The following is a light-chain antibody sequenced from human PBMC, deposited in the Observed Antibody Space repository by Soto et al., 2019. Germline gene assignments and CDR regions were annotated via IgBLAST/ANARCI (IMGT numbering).Light chain of an antibody. J-gene: IGKJ1*01. CDR2: KAS. CDR3: QHYNSYSEA. V-gene: IGKV1-5*03. CDR1: QTISSW. Sequence: DIQMTQSPSTLSGSVGDRVTITCWASQTISSWLVWYQQKPGKAPKLLIYKASTLKSGVPSRFSGSGSGTEFTLTISSLQPDDFATYYCQHYNSYSEAFGQGTKVDIK.